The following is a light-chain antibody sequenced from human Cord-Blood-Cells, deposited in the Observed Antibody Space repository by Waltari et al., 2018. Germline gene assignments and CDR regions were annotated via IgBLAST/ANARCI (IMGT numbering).Light chain of an antibody. V-gene: IGKV1-33*01. CDR2: DAS. Sequence: DIPLTQYPSSLSASVGDRVTITCPASQDISNYLNWYQQKPGKAPKLLIYDASNLETGVPTRFSGSGSGTDFTFTISSLQPEDIATYYCQQYDNLLTFGGGTKVEIK. CDR1: QDISNY. J-gene: IGKJ4*01. CDR3: QQYDNLLT.